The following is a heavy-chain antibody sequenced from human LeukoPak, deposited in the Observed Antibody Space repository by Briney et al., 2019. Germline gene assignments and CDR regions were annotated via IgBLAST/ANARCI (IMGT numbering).Heavy chain of an antibody. CDR1: GGTFSSYA. V-gene: IGHV1-69*05. CDR2: IIPIFGTA. Sequence: SVKVSCKASGGTFSSYAISWVRQAPGQGLEWMGGIIPIFGTANCAQKFQGRVTITTDESTSTAYMELSSLRSEDTAVYYCARSPTPYYDFWSGYLNWFDPWGQGTLVTVSS. J-gene: IGHJ5*02. D-gene: IGHD3-3*01. CDR3: ARSPTPYYDFWSGYLNWFDP.